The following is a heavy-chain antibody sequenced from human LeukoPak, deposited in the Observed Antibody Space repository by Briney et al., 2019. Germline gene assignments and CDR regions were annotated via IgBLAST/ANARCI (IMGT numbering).Heavy chain of an antibody. CDR3: AREKQLWVDY. Sequence: SETLSLTCTVSGGSISSYYWSWIRQPPGKGLEWIGYIYYSGSTNYNPSLKSRVTISVDTSKNQFSLKLSSVTAAATAVYYCAREKQLWVDYWGQGTLVTVSS. V-gene: IGHV4-59*01. CDR1: GGSISSYY. CDR2: IYYSGST. J-gene: IGHJ4*02. D-gene: IGHD5-18*01.